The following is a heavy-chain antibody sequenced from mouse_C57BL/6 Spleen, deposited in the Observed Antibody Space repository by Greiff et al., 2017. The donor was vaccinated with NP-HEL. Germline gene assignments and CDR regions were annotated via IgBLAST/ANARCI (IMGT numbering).Heavy chain of an antibody. J-gene: IGHJ1*03. CDR1: GFTFSSYA. D-gene: IGHD1-1*01. V-gene: IGHV5-4*01. Sequence: EVQRVESGGGLVKPGGSLKLSCAASGFTFSSYAMSWVRQTPEKRLEWVATISDGGSYTYYPDNVKGRFTISRDNAKNNLYLQMSHLKSEDTAMYYCAREEGYYGSSYGYFDVWGTGTTVTVSS. CDR3: AREEGYYGSSYGYFDV. CDR2: ISDGGSYT.